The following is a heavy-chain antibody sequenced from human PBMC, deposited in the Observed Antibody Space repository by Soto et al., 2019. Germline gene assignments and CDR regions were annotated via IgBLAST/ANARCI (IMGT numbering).Heavy chain of an antibody. J-gene: IGHJ4*02. V-gene: IGHV1-18*01. CDR1: GYSFPNYG. D-gene: IGHD3-10*01. Sequence: ASVKVSCKASGYSFPNYGISWVRQAPGQGLEWMGWISAYNGNTNYAQKLQGRVTMTTDTSTSTAYMELRSLRSDDTAVYYCARDLDGSGSYYTDYWGQGTLVTVSS. CDR2: ISAYNGNT. CDR3: ARDLDGSGSYYTDY.